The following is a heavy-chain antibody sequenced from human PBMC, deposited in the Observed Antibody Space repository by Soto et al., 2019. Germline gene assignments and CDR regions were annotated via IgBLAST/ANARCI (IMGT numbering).Heavy chain of an antibody. V-gene: IGHV1-69*08. CDR3: ARDGQWLVRGEGYGMYG. D-gene: IGHD6-19*01. CDR1: GGTFSRYT. Sequence: QVQLVQSGAEVKKPGSSVKVSCKASGGTFSRYTISWVRQAPGQGLEWMGRIIPILGIANYAQKFQGRVTITADKSTSTAYMELSSLRSEDTAVYYCARDGQWLVRGEGYGMYGWGQGTTVTVSS. J-gene: IGHJ6*02. CDR2: IIPILGIA.